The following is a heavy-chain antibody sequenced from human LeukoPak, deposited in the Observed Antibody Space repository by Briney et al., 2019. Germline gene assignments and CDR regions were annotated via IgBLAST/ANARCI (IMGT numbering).Heavy chain of an antibody. J-gene: IGHJ4*02. Sequence: TGGSLRLSCAASGFTFRSYTMSWVRQAPGKGLEWVSYISGSSSTIYYADSVKGRFTISRDNAKNSLFVQMNSLREEDTAVYFCAREVLTGSYYIDFWGQGTLVTVSS. CDR2: ISGSSSTI. CDR3: AREVLTGSYYIDF. V-gene: IGHV3-48*02. D-gene: IGHD3-10*01. CDR1: GFTFRSYT.